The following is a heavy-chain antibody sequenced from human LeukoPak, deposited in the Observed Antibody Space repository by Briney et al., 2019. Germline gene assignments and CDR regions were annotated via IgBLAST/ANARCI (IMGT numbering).Heavy chain of an antibody. J-gene: IGHJ4*02. CDR1: GYTFTGYY. CDR2: INPNSGGT. V-gene: IGHV1-2*02. Sequence: ASVKVSCKASGYTFTGYYMHWVRQAPGQGLEWMGWINPNSGGTNYAQKFQGRVTMTRDTSISTAYMELSRLRSDDTAVYYCARAPVLDTAMAPWGYWGQGTLVTVSS. D-gene: IGHD5-18*01. CDR3: ARAPVLDTAMAPWGY.